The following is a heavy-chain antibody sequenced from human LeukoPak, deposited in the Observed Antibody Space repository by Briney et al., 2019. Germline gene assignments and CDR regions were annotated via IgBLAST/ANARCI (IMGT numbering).Heavy chain of an antibody. J-gene: IGHJ4*02. CDR3: AREWQGGIAAAGTRIEGDY. CDR1: GFSVSGYW. CDR2: IKQDGSEK. D-gene: IGHD6-13*01. V-gene: IGHV3-7*01. Sequence: GGSLRLSCAVSGFSVSGYWMTWVRQASGKGLEWVANIKQDGSEKNYVDSVKGRFTISRDNAESSLFLQMNSLRVEDTAVYYCAREWQGGIAAAGTRIEGDYWGQGTLVAVSS.